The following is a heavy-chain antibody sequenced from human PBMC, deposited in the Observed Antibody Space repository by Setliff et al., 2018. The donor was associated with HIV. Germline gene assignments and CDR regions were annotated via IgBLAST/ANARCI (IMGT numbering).Heavy chain of an antibody. Sequence: PSETLSLTCAVSGYSISSGYYWGWIRQPPGKGLEWIGTIYHSGSTYYNPSLKSRVTISVDTSKNQFYLKLTSVTAADTAVYYCARKNRGAPAPFDYWGQGTLVTVSS. V-gene: IGHV4-38-2*01. CDR3: ARKNRGAPAPFDY. D-gene: IGHD6-25*01. J-gene: IGHJ4*02. CDR2: IYHSGST. CDR1: GYSISSGYY.